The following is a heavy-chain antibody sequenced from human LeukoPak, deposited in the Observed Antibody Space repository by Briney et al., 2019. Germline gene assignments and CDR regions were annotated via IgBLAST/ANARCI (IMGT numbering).Heavy chain of an antibody. D-gene: IGHD1-1*01. CDR1: GGSISGYY. CDR2: IYYIGNT. Sequence: SETLSLTCTVSGGSISGYYWSWIRQPPGKGLEWIGYIYYIGNTNYNPSLKSRVTMSVDTSKNQFSLKLSSVTAADTAVYYCARGKLELDYWGQGTLVTVSS. V-gene: IGHV4-59*12. CDR3: ARGKLELDY. J-gene: IGHJ4*02.